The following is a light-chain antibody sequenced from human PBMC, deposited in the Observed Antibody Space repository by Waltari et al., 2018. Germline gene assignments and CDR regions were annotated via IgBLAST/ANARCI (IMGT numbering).Light chain of an antibody. J-gene: IGKJ1*01. Sequence: EIVLTQSPGTLSLSPGERATLSCWASQSVGRALAWYQQKRGQAPRLLSYGASTRASAIPVRFSGSGSVTYFSLTINRLEPEDFAVYYCQHYVRLPVTFGQGTKVEIK. V-gene: IGKV3-20*01. CDR3: QHYVRLPVT. CDR1: QSVGRA. CDR2: GAS.